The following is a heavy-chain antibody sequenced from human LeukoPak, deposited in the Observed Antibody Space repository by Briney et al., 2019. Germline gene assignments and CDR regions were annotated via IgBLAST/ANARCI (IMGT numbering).Heavy chain of an antibody. D-gene: IGHD1-20*01. Sequence: PGGSLRLSCAASGFTFSSYWMSWFRQAPGKGLEWVANIKQDGSEKYYVDSVKGRFTISRDNAKNSLYLQMNSLRAEDTAVYYCARYYTITGTNGAFDIWGQGTMVTVSS. V-gene: IGHV3-7*01. CDR1: GFTFSSYW. J-gene: IGHJ3*02. CDR2: IKQDGSEK. CDR3: ARYYTITGTNGAFDI.